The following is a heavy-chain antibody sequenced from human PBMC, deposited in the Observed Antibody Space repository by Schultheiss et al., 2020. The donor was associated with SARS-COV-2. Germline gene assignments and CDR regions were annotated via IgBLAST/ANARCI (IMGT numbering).Heavy chain of an antibody. Sequence: GGSLRLSCAASGFTFSRYAMSWVRQAPGKGLEWVSAISGSGGSTYYADSVKGRFTISRDNSKNTLYLQMNSLRAEDTAVYYCANDRATMIRGVLTFPGWFDPWGQGTLVTVSS. J-gene: IGHJ5*02. CDR1: GFTFSRYA. D-gene: IGHD3-10*01. CDR3: ANDRATMIRGVLTFPGWFDP. CDR2: ISGSGGST. V-gene: IGHV3-23*01.